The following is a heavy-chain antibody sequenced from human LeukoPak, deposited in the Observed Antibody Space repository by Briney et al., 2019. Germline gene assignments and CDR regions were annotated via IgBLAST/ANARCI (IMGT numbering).Heavy chain of an antibody. CDR2: INPNSGGT. CDR1: GYTFTGYY. CDR3: ARVTGSGWLLSGAPFDY. J-gene: IGHJ4*02. Sequence: ASVKVSCKASGYTFTGYYMHWVRQAPGQGLEWMGWINPNSGGTNYAQKFQGRVTMTRDTSISTAYMELSRLRSDDTAVYYCARVTGSGWLLSGAPFDYWGQGTLVTVS. V-gene: IGHV1-2*02. D-gene: IGHD6-19*01.